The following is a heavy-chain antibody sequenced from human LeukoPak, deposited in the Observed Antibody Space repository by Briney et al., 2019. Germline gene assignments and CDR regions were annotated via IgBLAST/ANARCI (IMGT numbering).Heavy chain of an antibody. J-gene: IGHJ4*02. CDR1: GASFTNYY. Sequence: PSETLSLTCTVSGASFTNYYWSWIRQPPGQGLEWIGFSSYNGNTNYNPSLKSRVTISVDMSKNQFSLKLSSVTAADTAVYYCARSSYSSPFDYWGQGTLVTVSS. V-gene: IGHV4-59*12. CDR2: SSYNGNT. D-gene: IGHD1-26*01. CDR3: ARSSYSSPFDY.